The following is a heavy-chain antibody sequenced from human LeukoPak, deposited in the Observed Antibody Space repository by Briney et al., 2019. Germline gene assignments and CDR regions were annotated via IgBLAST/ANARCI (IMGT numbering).Heavy chain of an antibody. Sequence: GRSLGLSCAASGFTFSSYGMHWVRQAPGKGLEWVAVISYDGSNKYYADSVKGRFTISRDNSKNTLYLQMNSLRAEDTAVYYCAKDYYDFLTGFLTYLFDYWGQGTLVTVSS. J-gene: IGHJ4*02. CDR2: ISYDGSNK. V-gene: IGHV3-30*18. D-gene: IGHD3-9*01. CDR1: GFTFSSYG. CDR3: AKDYYDFLTGFLTYLFDY.